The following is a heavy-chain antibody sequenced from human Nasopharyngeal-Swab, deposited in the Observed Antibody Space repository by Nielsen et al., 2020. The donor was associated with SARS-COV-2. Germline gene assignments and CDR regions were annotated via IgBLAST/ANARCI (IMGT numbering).Heavy chain of an antibody. CDR3: ARTTVTEDY. CDR2: MNPNSGNT. Sequence: ASVKVSCKASGYNFTTYDFNWVRQATGQGLEWMGWMNPNSGNTGYAQKFQGRVTMTRNTSIRTAYMGLSILRSEDTAVYYCARTTVTEDYWGQGTLVTVSS. V-gene: IGHV1-8*01. D-gene: IGHD4-17*01. J-gene: IGHJ4*02. CDR1: GYNFTTYD.